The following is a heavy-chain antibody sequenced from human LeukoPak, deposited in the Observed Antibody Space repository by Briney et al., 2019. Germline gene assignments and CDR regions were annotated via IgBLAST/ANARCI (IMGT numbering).Heavy chain of an antibody. CDR3: ARHIFWSGQTDY. D-gene: IGHD3-3*01. CDR1: GGSFSGYY. Sequence: SETLSLTCAVYGGSFSGYYWSWIRQPPGKGLEWIGEINHSGSANYNPSLKSRVTISVDTSKNQFSLKLSSVTAADTAVYYCARHIFWSGQTDYWGQGTLVTVSS. CDR2: INHSGSA. V-gene: IGHV4-34*01. J-gene: IGHJ4*02.